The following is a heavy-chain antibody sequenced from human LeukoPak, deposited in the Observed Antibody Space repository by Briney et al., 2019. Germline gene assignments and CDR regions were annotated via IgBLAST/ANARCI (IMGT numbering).Heavy chain of an antibody. CDR3: ARGADGVSSNSRGWFDP. Sequence: PGGSLRLSCAASGFTFSSYEMNWVRQAPGKGLEWVSYISSSGSTIYYADSVKGRFTISRDNSKNTLYLQMNTLRAGDTAVYSCARGADGVSSNSRGWFDPWGQGTLVTVSS. CDR2: ISSSGSTI. V-gene: IGHV3-48*03. D-gene: IGHD2-15*01. J-gene: IGHJ5*02. CDR1: GFTFSSYE.